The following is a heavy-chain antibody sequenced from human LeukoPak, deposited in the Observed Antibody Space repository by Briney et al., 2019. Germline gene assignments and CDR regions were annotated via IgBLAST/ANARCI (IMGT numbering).Heavy chain of an antibody. CDR2: IVVGSGNT. J-gene: IGHJ5*02. CDR1: GFTFTSSA. D-gene: IGHD2-2*01. Sequence: ASVKVSCKASGFTFTSSAMQWVRQARGQRLEWIGWIVVGSGNTNYAQKFQERVTITRGMSTSTAYMELSSLRSEDTAVYYCAADYLVPAALDPWGQGTLVTVSS. CDR3: AADYLVPAALDP. V-gene: IGHV1-58*02.